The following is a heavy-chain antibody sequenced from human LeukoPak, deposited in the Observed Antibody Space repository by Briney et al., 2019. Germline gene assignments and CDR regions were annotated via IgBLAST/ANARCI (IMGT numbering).Heavy chain of an antibody. CDR2: INHSGST. CDR1: GGSFSGYY. Sequence: SETLSLTCAVYGGSFSGYYWSWIRQPPGKGLEWIGEINHSGSTNYNPSLKSRVTISVDTSKNQFSLKLSSVTAADTAVYYCARESYDSSGYYLDYWGQGTLVTVSS. CDR3: ARESYDSSGYYLDY. D-gene: IGHD3-22*01. V-gene: IGHV4-34*01. J-gene: IGHJ4*02.